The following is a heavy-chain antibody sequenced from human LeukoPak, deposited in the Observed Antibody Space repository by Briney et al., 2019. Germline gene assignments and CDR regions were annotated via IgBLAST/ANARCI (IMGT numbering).Heavy chain of an antibody. CDR1: GFTFSSYG. J-gene: IGHJ3*02. Sequence: GGSLRLSCAASGFTFSSYGMHWVRQAPGKGLEWVAVIWYDGSNKYYADSVKGRFTISRDNSKNTLYLQMNSLRAEDTAVYYCARDEIIYSGSYGAFDIWGQGTMVTVSS. CDR2: IWYDGSNK. V-gene: IGHV3-33*01. CDR3: ARDEIIYSGSYGAFDI. D-gene: IGHD1-26*01.